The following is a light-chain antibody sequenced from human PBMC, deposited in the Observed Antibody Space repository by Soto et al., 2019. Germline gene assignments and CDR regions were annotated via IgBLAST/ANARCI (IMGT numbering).Light chain of an antibody. Sequence: DIVMTQSPLSLPVTPGEPPSFSCRSGQSLRHSNGYNYLDWYLQKPGQSPQLLIYLGSNRASGVPDRFSGSGSGTDFTLKISRVEAEDVGVYYCMQALQTPYTFGQGTKLEIK. CDR3: MQALQTPYT. J-gene: IGKJ2*01. V-gene: IGKV2-28*01. CDR1: QSLRHSNGYNY. CDR2: LGS.